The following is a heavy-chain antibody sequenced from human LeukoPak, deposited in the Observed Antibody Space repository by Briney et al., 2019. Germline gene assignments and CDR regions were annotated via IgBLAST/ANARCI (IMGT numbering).Heavy chain of an antibody. Sequence: GGSLRLSCAASGFTFSSYWMSWVRQAPGKGLEWVANIKQDGSEKYYVDSVKGRFTISRGNAKNSLYLQMNSLRAEDTAVYYCARDAFVVVPAAIPYYFDYWGQGTLVTVSS. D-gene: IGHD2-2*02. J-gene: IGHJ4*02. CDR1: GFTFSSYW. CDR3: ARDAFVVVPAAIPYYFDY. CDR2: IKQDGSEK. V-gene: IGHV3-7*01.